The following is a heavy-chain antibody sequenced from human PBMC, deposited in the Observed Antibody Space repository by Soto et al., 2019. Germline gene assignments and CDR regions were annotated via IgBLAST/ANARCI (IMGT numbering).Heavy chain of an antibody. CDR3: TTDWPPTNPGRYYYYCYMDV. J-gene: IGHJ6*03. Sequence: EVQLVESGGGLVKPGGSLRLSCAASGFTFSNAWMSWVRQAPGKGLEWVGRIKSKTDDGTTDYAAPVKGRFTISRDDSKNTLYLQMNSLKTEDTPVYYCTTDWPPTNPGRYYYYCYMDVWGKGTTVTVSS. CDR2: IKSKTDDGTT. D-gene: IGHD5-12*01. V-gene: IGHV3-15*01. CDR1: GFTFSNAW.